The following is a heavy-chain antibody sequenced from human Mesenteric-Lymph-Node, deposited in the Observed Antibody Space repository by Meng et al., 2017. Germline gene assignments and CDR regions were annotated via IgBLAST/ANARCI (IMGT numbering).Heavy chain of an antibody. CDR3: VGDDRIQLWLRPYYYYGMDV. J-gene: IGHJ6*01. V-gene: IGHV3-7*03. Sequence: GGSLRLSCAASGFTFSSYWMSWVRQAPGKGLEWVANIKEDGSEKNYVDSVKGRFTISRDNAKNSLYLQMNSLRAEDTAVYYCVGDDRIQLWLRPYYYYGMDVWGQGNRVNFAS. D-gene: IGHD5-18*01. CDR1: GFTFSSYW. CDR2: IKEDGSEK.